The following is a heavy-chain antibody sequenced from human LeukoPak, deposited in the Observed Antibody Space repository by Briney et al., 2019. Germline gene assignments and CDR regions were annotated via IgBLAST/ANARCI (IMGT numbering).Heavy chain of an antibody. D-gene: IGHD5-18*01. Sequence: GRSLRLSCAASGFTFSNYDMHWVRQAPGKGLEWVAVISYDGSNKYYADSVKGRFTISRDNSKNTLYLQMNSLRAEDTAVYYCARDLYSYGHFDYWGQGTLVTVSS. CDR1: GFTFSNYD. CDR3: ARDLYSYGHFDY. J-gene: IGHJ4*02. V-gene: IGHV3-30-3*01. CDR2: ISYDGSNK.